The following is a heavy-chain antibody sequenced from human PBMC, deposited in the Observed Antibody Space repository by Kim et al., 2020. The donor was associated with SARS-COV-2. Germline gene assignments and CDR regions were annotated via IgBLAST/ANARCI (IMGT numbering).Heavy chain of an antibody. J-gene: IGHJ4*02. V-gene: IGHV3-23*01. CDR2: ISGSADTT. D-gene: IGHD3-22*01. CDR3: AKTGYDSSGYYPHY. CDR1: GFTFSSFA. Sequence: GGSLRLSCAASGFTFSSFAMSWVRQAPGKGLEWVSAISGSADTTYYADSVKGRFTISRDNSMNTLFLQMNSLRAEDTAVYYCAKTGYDSSGYYPHYWGQG.